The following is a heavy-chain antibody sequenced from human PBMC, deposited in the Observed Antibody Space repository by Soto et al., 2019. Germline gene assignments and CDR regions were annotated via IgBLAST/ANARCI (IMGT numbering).Heavy chain of an antibody. CDR1: GGSITSGDYS. CDR3: ARDRYNGIWGMDV. Sequence: SETLSLTCAVSGGSITSGDYSWSWVRQPPGKGLQWIGHIYQSGRAYNNPSLKSRLTISLDTSKNQVVLKLNSVTAADTAIYFCARDRYNGIWGMDVWGQGTTVTASS. V-gene: IGHV4-30-2*01. CDR2: IYQSGRA. J-gene: IGHJ6*02. D-gene: IGHD5-12*01.